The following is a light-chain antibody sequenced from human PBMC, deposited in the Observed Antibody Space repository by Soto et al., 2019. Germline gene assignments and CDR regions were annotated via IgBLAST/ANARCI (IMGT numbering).Light chain of an antibody. Sequence: DIQMTQSPSTLSASVGDRVTITCRASQSISTWLAWYQQKPGKAPNLLIFKASTLGSGVPSRFSGSGSGTEFTLTISSLQPDDFATYHCQQYNSYWTFGQGTKVEIK. CDR1: QSISTW. J-gene: IGKJ1*01. V-gene: IGKV1-5*03. CDR3: QQYNSYWT. CDR2: KAS.